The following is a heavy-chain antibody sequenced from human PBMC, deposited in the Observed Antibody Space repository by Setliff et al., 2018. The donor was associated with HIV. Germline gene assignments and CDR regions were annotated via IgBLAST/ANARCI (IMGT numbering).Heavy chain of an antibody. CDR3: ARRRGPMVRGVDPSPSYYLDY. CDR2: INYSRVT. CDR1: GAPLNGFF. D-gene: IGHD3-10*01. J-gene: IGHJ4*02. Sequence: PSETLSLTCAVYGAPLNGFFWSWIRQTPGRGLEWIGEINYSRVTNYNPSLKSRVTISVDTSKNQFSLRMTSVRAGDTAVYYCARRRGPMVRGVDPSPSYYLDYWGQGTRVTVSS. V-gene: IGHV4-34*01.